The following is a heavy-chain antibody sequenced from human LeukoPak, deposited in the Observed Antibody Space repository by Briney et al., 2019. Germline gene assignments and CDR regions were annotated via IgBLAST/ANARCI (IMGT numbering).Heavy chain of an antibody. CDR1: GGSISSSSYY. CDR2: IYYSGST. D-gene: IGHD5-18*01. Sequence: ASETLSLTCTVSGGSISSSSYYWGWLRQPPGKGLEWIVSIYYSGSTYYNQSLKSRVTISVDTSKNQFSLKLSSVTAADTAVYYCARLHSGYSYGYAPDYWGQGTLVTVSS. J-gene: IGHJ4*02. CDR3: ARLHSGYSYGYAPDY. V-gene: IGHV4-39*01.